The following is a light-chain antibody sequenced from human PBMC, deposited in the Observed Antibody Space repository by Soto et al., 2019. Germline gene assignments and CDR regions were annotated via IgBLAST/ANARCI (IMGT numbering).Light chain of an antibody. Sequence: EIVVTQSPGTLSLSPGERATLSCRASQSVSSSSLAWYQQKPGQAPRLLIYGASSRATGIPDRFSGSGSGTDFTLTISRLEPEDCAVFYCQQYGSSPYTFGQGTKLEIK. CDR1: QSVSSSS. CDR2: GAS. CDR3: QQYGSSPYT. J-gene: IGKJ2*01. V-gene: IGKV3-20*01.